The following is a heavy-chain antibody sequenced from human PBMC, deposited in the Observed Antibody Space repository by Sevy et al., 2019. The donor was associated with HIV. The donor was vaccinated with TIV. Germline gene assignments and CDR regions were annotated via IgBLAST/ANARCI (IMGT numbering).Heavy chain of an antibody. CDR1: GDSISSSNFY. Sequence: SETLSLTCTVSGDSISSSNFYWGWIRQPPGKGLEWVGSIYYSGSTYYNPSLRSRVTISVDTSKDQFSLKLRSVTAADTAVYYGARLFDDGSGPPSDYWGQGTLVTVSS. J-gene: IGHJ4*02. CDR3: ARLFDDGSGPPSDY. D-gene: IGHD3-22*01. CDR2: IYYSGST. V-gene: IGHV4-39*01.